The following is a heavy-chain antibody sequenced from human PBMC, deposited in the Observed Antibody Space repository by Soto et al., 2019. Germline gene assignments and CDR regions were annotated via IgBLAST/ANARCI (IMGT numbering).Heavy chain of an antibody. J-gene: IGHJ4*02. Sequence: ASVKVSCKTSGYTFTAYYIQWVRQAPGQGLEWMGWINSNNGATKYAQKFQGRVSMTRDTSTNTAYMELTRLTSDETAVHYCSRDGSNGGYFDYWGQGALVTLS. V-gene: IGHV1-2*02. CDR3: SRDGSNGGYFDY. D-gene: IGHD2-15*01. CDR1: GYTFTAYY. CDR2: INSNNGAT.